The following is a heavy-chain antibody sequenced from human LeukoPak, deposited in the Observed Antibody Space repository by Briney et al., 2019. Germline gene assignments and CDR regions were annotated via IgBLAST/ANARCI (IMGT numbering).Heavy chain of an antibody. CDR2: INSDGSSA. V-gene: IGHV3-74*01. CDR3: VIADSTSTCDH. J-gene: IGHJ4*02. CDR1: GCTFSTYR. Sequence: PGGSLRLSCTDSGCTFSTYRIYSVRQAPGRGLVWVSRINSDGSSASYADSVKGRFTISRDNAKNTLYLQMNSLRAEDTALYYCVIADSTSTCDHWGQGTLVTVSS. D-gene: IGHD2-2*01.